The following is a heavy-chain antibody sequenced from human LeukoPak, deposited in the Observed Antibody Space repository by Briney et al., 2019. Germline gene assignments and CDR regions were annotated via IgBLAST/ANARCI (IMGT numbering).Heavy chain of an antibody. D-gene: IGHD5-24*01. J-gene: IGHJ4*01. V-gene: IGHV1-69*05. Sequence: SVKVSCKASGGTFSSYAISWVRQAPGQGLEWMGGIIPIFGTANYAQKFQGRVTMTRDTSTTTVYMELSSLRSEDTAVYYCARDLGMATIAGALWYFDYWGHGTLVTVSS. CDR1: GGTFSSYA. CDR3: ARDLGMATIAGALWYFDY. CDR2: IIPIFGTA.